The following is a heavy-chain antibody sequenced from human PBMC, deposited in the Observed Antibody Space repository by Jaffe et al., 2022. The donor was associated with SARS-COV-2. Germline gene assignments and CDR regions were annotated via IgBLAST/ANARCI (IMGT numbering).Heavy chain of an antibody. Sequence: QVQLHESGPGLVKPSQTLSLTCTVSDGSISSAGYYWSWIRQYPGKGLEWIGYVSFSGSTYYNPSLKSRVSISVDTSNDQFSLKLRSVTAADTAIYFCARAGDYESSGYVGSYYYYGMDVWGQGTTVTVSS. J-gene: IGHJ6*02. CDR2: VSFSGST. CDR1: DGSISSAGYY. CDR3: ARAGDYESSGYVGSYYYYGMDV. D-gene: IGHD3-22*01. V-gene: IGHV4-31*03.